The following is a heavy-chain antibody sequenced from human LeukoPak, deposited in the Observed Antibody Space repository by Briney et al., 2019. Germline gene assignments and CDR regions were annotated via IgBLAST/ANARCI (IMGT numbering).Heavy chain of an antibody. J-gene: IGHJ2*01. CDR1: GGSISSYY. V-gene: IGHV4-59*01. CDR3: ARDLGYFDL. CDR2: IYYSGST. Sequence: SETLSLTCTVSGGSISSYYWSWIRQPPGKGLEWVGYIYYSGSTNYNPSLKSRVTISVDTSKNQFSLKLSSVTAADTAVYYCARDLGYFDLWGRGTLVTVSS.